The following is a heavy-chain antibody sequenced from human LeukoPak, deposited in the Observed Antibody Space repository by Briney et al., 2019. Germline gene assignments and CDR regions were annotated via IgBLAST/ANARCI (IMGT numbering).Heavy chain of an antibody. CDR2: INPNTGDT. J-gene: IGHJ4*02. CDR3: ARRSIVAVALGWYFDN. V-gene: IGHV1-2*02. D-gene: IGHD2-2*01. CDR1: GYTFIDYY. Sequence: ASVKVSCKASGYTFIDYYMHWVRQAPGQGLEWMGWINPNTGDTKYAQKFQARVTMTRDTSITTAYMELSSLRSDDTAVYYCARRSIVAVALGWYFDNWGQGTLVTVSS.